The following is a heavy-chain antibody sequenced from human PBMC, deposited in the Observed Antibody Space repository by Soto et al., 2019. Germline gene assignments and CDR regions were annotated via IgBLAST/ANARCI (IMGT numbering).Heavy chain of an antibody. D-gene: IGHD4-17*01. CDR2: ISAYNGNI. CDR3: ARPLFKYGDFRHFSY. V-gene: IGHV1-18*01. J-gene: IGHJ4*02. Sequence: ASVKVSCKASAYTFTNYGISWVRQAPGQGLEWMGWISAYNGNINYAQKFRGRVTMTTDTSTSSAYLEVRSLRSDDTAVYYCARPLFKYGDFRHFSYWGQGTQVTVSS. CDR1: AYTFTNYG.